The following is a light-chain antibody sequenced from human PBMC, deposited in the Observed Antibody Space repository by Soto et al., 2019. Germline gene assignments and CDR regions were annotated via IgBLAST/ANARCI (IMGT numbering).Light chain of an antibody. CDR2: AAS. Sequence: DIQMTQSPSSLSASVGDRVTITCRASQSISSYLNWYQHKPGKAPKLLIYAASSLQSGVPSRFSGSGSGTDFTLTISSLQPEDFATYYCQHRYDTPLTFGGGTKVDIK. J-gene: IGKJ4*01. CDR3: QHRYDTPLT. CDR1: QSISSY. V-gene: IGKV1-39*01.